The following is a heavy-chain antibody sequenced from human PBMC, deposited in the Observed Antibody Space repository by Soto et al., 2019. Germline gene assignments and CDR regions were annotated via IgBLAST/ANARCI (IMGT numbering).Heavy chain of an antibody. CDR3: EKGRARSGWDPPNYYGMDV. Sequence: VQLLESGGGLLQPGGSLRLSCAASGFTFSTYAMTWVRQAPGKGREWVSSVRGSGGNTLYADSVKGRFTISRDNSKNTLYMQMNSLRAVDTAVYYCEKGRARSGWDPPNYYGMDVWGQGTTVIVSS. D-gene: IGHD6-19*01. V-gene: IGHV3-23*01. CDR1: GFTFSTYA. CDR2: VRGSGGNT. J-gene: IGHJ6*02.